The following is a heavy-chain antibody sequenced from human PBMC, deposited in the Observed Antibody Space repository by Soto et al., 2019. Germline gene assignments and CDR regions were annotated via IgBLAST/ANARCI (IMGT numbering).Heavy chain of an antibody. CDR2: ISAYNGNA. V-gene: IGHV1-18*01. CDR3: ASGGDSSGYYYFDY. D-gene: IGHD3-22*01. CDR1: GYTFTSYG. J-gene: IGHJ4*02. Sequence: GASVKVSCKASGYTFTSYGISWVRQSPGQGLEWMGWISAYNGNANYAQKLQGRVTMTTDTSTSTAYMELRSLRSDDTAVYYCASGGDSSGYYYFDYWGQGTLVTVS.